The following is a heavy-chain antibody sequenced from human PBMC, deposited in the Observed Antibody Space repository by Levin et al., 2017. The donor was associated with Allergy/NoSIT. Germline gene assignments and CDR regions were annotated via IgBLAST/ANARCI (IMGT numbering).Heavy chain of an antibody. V-gene: IGHV4-59*01. Sequence: PSETLSLTCTVSGGSMSTYYWSWIRLSPGRGLEWIGHIFFSGSAKYNPSLKSRVTISVGTSRNQFSLSLNSVTAADTAIYYCARDSTASWLLNGVSPILNFDYWGQGTLVTVSS. CDR1: GGSMSTYY. J-gene: IGHJ4*02. D-gene: IGHD2-2*01. CDR2: IFFSGSA. CDR3: ARDSTASWLLNGVSPILNFDY.